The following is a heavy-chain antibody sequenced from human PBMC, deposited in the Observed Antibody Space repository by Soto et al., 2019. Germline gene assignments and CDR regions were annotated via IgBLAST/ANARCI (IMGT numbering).Heavy chain of an antibody. V-gene: IGHV3-48*01. CDR2: ISSSSSTI. Sequence: EVQLVESGGGLVQPGGSLRLSCAASGFTFSSYSMNWVRQAPGKGLEWVSYISSSSSTIYYADSVKGRFTISRDNAKNSLYLQMNSLSAEDTAVYYCAPHSGYYDYWGQGTLVTVSS. J-gene: IGHJ4*02. D-gene: IGHD3-22*01. CDR1: GFTFSSYS. CDR3: APHSGYYDY.